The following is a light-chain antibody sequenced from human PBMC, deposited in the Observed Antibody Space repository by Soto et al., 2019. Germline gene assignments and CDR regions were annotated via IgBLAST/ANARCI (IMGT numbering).Light chain of an antibody. CDR1: QSVTTY. CDR3: QQSFSDPPLS. Sequence: DIQLTQSPYSLSASVGDRVTITCRASQSVTTYLNWYQQKPGKAPKLLISAASSLRDGVPSRFSGSGSGTVFTLTINSLHPEDFATYYYQQSFSDPPLSFGGGTRVEVK. V-gene: IGKV1-39*01. J-gene: IGKJ4*01. CDR2: AAS.